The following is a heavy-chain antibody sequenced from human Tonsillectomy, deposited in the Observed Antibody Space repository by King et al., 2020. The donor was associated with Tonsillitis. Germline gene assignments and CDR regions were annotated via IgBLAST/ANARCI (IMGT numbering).Heavy chain of an antibody. D-gene: IGHD4-23*01. V-gene: IGHV1-69*01. CDR3: ARPGTRGYLNDYGGNGFDY. J-gene: IGHJ4*02. CDR2: IIPIFGTA. Sequence: QLVQSGAEVKKPGSSVKVSCKASGGTFSSYAISWVRQAPGQGLEWMGGIIPIFGTANYAQKFQGRVTITADESTSTAYMELSSLRSEDTAVYYCARPGTRGYLNDYGGNGFDYWGQGTLVTVSS. CDR1: GGTFSSYA.